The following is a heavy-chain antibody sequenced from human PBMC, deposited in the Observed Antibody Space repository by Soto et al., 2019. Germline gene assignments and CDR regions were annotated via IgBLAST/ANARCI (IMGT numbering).Heavy chain of an antibody. V-gene: IGHV4-4*07. CDR1: GGSISSYY. CDR3: ARVPPGYSYGRFYYGMDV. J-gene: IGHJ6*02. CDR2: IYTSGST. Sequence: SETLSLPCTVSGGSISSYYWSWIRQPAGKGLEWIGRIYTSGSTNYNPSLKRRVTMSVDTSKNQFSLKLGSVTAADTAVYYCARVPPGYSYGRFYYGMDVWGQGTTVTVS. D-gene: IGHD5-18*01.